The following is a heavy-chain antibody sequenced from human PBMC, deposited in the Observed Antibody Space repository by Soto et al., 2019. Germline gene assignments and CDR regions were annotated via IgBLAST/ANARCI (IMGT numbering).Heavy chain of an antibody. CDR2: INPSGGST. Sequence: GASVKVSCKASGYTFTSYYIHWVRQAPGQGLEWMGIINPSGGSTSYAQKFQGRVTMTRDTSTSTVYMELSSLRSEDTAVYYCARVSSGRPSYYYDSSGYWYFDYWGQGTLVTVSS. J-gene: IGHJ4*02. V-gene: IGHV1-46*01. CDR3: ARVSSGRPSYYYDSSGYWYFDY. CDR1: GYTFTSYY. D-gene: IGHD3-22*01.